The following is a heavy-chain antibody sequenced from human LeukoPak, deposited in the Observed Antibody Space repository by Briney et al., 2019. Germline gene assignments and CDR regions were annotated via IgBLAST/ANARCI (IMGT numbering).Heavy chain of an antibody. CDR2: ISYDGSNK. CDR3: AKDPNYYDSSAHDY. CDR1: GFTFSSYG. V-gene: IGHV3-30*18. Sequence: PGGSLRLSCAASGFTFSSYGMHWVRQAPGKGLEWVAVISYDGSNKYYADSVKGRFTISRDNSKNTLYRQMNSLRAEDTAVYYCAKDPNYYDSSAHDYWGQGTLVTVSS. D-gene: IGHD3-22*01. J-gene: IGHJ4*02.